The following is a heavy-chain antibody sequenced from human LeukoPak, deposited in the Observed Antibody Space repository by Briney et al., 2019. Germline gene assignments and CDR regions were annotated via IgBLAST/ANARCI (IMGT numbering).Heavy chain of an antibody. CDR2: VRGSGSDK. V-gene: IGHV3-23*01. CDR1: GFTFSTYA. J-gene: IGHJ4*02. CDR3: AKTSRGNGAYDSPFDY. Sequence: QPGGSLRLSCAVSGFTFSTYAMSWVRQAPGKGLEWVSAVRGSGSDKYYADSVKGRFTISRDNSKNTLYLQMNSLRAGDTAIYYCAKTSRGNGAYDSPFDYWGQGTLVTVSS. D-gene: IGHD5-12*01.